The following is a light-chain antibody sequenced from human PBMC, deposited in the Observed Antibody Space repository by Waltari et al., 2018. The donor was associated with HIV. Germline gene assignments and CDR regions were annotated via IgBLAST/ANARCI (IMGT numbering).Light chain of an antibody. CDR1: QSISSW. V-gene: IGKV1-5*03. CDR3: QQYNNYSCT. CDR2: RAS. Sequence: DIQMTQSPSTLSASVGDRVTITCRASQSISSWLAWYQQKPGKAPKVLIYRASSLESGVPSRFSGSGSGTEFTLTISSLQPDDFATYYCQQYNNYSCTFGQGTKVEIK. J-gene: IGKJ1*01.